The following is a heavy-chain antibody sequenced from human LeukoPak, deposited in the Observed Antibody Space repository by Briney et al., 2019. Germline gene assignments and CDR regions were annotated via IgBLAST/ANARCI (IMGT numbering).Heavy chain of an antibody. CDR1: GYTFTGYY. J-gene: IGHJ3*02. Sequence: ASVKVSCKASGYTFTGYYMHWVRQAPGQGLEWMGWINPNSGGTNYAQRFQGRVTMTRDTSISTAYMELSRLRSDDTAVYYCASYWPLSDAFDIWGQGTMVTVSS. V-gene: IGHV1-2*02. CDR3: ASYWPLSDAFDI. CDR2: INPNSGGT. D-gene: IGHD2-8*02.